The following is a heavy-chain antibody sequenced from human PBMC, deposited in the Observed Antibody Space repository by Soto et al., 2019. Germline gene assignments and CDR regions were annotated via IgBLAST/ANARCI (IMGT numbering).Heavy chain of an antibody. CDR3: ARGSKVGIHFDY. V-gene: IGHV4-59*01. CDR1: GGSISSYY. D-gene: IGHD2-21*01. J-gene: IGHJ4*02. Sequence: SETLSLTCTVSGGSISSYYWSWIRQPPGKGLEWIGYIYYSGSTNYNPSLKSRVTISVDTSKNQFSLKLSSVTAADTAVYYCARGSKVGIHFDYWGQGTLVTVSS. CDR2: IYYSGST.